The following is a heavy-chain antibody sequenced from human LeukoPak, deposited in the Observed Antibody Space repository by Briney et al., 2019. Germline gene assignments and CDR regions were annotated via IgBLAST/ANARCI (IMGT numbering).Heavy chain of an antibody. J-gene: IGHJ3*02. Sequence: PGGSLRLSCAASGFTFDDYGMSWVRQAPGKGLEWVSGINWNGGSTGYADSVKGRFTISRDNAKNSLYLQMNSLRAEDTALYYCAREYYYDSSGYVAFDIWGQGTMVTVSS. V-gene: IGHV3-20*04. D-gene: IGHD3-22*01. CDR2: INWNGGST. CDR1: GFTFDDYG. CDR3: AREYYYDSSGYVAFDI.